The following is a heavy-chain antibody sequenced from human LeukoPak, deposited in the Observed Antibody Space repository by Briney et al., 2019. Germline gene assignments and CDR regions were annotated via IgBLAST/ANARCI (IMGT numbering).Heavy chain of an antibody. J-gene: IGHJ4*02. V-gene: IGHV4-34*01. CDR3: ARDLPGDYEAY. CDR1: GGSFSGYY. CDR2: IYYSGST. D-gene: IGHD4-17*01. Sequence: SETLSLTCAVYGGSFSGYYWSWIRQPPGKGLEWIGSIYYSGSTYYNPSLKSRVTISVDTSKNQFSLKLSSVTAADTAVYYCARDLPGDYEAYWGQGTLVTVSS.